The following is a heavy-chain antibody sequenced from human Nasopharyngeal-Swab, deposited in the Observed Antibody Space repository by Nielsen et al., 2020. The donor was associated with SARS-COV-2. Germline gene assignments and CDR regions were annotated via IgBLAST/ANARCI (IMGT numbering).Heavy chain of an antibody. J-gene: IGHJ4*02. V-gene: IGHV3-73*01. D-gene: IGHD2-15*01. CDR1: GFTFSDSA. CDR3: TRCGGGCYSGRDY. CDR2: IRSKGNNYAT. Sequence: GESLKISCAASGFTFSDSAIHWVRQASGEGLEWVARIRSKGNNYATAYSASGKGRFIIFRDAPTNTAYLQMNSLKTEDTAMYYCTRCGGGCYSGRDYWGQGTLVTVSS.